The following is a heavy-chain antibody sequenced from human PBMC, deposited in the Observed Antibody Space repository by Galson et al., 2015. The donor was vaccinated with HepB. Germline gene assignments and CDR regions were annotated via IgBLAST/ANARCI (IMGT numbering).Heavy chain of an antibody. CDR1: GFTFSGSA. CDR3: TRLPPDRHDY. J-gene: IGHJ4*02. Sequence: SLRLSCAASGFTFSGSAMHWVRQASGKGLEWVGRIRSKANSYATAYAASVKGRFTISRDDSKNTAYLQMNSLKTEDTAVYYCTRLPPDRHDYCGQGTLVTVSS. D-gene: IGHD1-14*01. V-gene: IGHV3-73*01. CDR2: IRSKANSYAT.